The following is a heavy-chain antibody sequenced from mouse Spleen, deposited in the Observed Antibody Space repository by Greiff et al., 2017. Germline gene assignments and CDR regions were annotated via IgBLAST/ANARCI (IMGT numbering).Heavy chain of an antibody. CDR3: ARVETSY. CDR1: GFTFSSYA. CDR2: ISSGGST. V-gene: IGHV5-6-5*01. J-gene: IGHJ3*01. Sequence: EVMLVESGGGLVKPGGSLKLSCAASGFTFSSYAMSWVRQTPEKRLEWVASISSGGSTYYPDSVKGRFTISRDNARNILYLQMSSLRSEDTAMYYCARVETSYWGQGTLVTVSA.